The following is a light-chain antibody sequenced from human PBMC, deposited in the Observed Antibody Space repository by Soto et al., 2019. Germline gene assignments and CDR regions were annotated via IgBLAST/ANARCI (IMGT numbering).Light chain of an antibody. CDR3: QQYDTSPGT. CDR2: GAS. Sequence: EIVLTQSPGTLSLSPGERATLSCRASQSVRSRYLAWYQQKPGRAPRLLIYGASNRATGIPDRFSGSGSGTDVTLIVSRLEPADFAVYFCQQYDTSPGTFGQGTKVEIK. CDR1: QSVRSRY. J-gene: IGKJ1*01. V-gene: IGKV3-20*01.